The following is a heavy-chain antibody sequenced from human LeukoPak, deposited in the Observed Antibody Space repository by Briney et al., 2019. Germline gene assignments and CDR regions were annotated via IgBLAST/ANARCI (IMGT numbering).Heavy chain of an antibody. CDR1: GFIFGNYG. D-gene: IGHD1-7*01. Sequence: GGSLRLSCAASGFIFGNYGMHWVRQAPGKGLEWVAVISKDGSDKYYPGSVRGRFTISRDNSKNTIYLQMDSLRAEDTAIYYCARDYWWNYDYWGQGTLVTVSS. J-gene: IGHJ4*02. CDR2: ISKDGSDK. CDR3: ARDYWWNYDY. V-gene: IGHV3-30*03.